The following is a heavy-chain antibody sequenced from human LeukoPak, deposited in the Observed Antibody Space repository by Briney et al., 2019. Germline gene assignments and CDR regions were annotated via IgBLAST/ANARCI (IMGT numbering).Heavy chain of an antibody. V-gene: IGHV3-21*01. CDR2: ISSSSSYI. J-gene: IGHJ4*02. CDR1: GFTFSSYS. CDR3: ARLVGDRGSYYRGY. D-gene: IGHD1-26*01. Sequence: PGRSLRLSCAASGFTFSSYSMNWVRQAPGKGLEWVSSISSSSSYIYYADSVKGRFTISRDNAKNSLYLQMNSLGAEDTAVYYCARLVGDRGSYYRGYWGQGTLVTVSS.